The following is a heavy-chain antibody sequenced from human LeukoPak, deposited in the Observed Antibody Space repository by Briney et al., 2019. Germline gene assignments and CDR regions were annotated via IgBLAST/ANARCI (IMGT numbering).Heavy chain of an antibody. V-gene: IGHV4-34*01. CDR2: INHSGST. D-gene: IGHD3-22*01. Sequence: SETLSLTCAVYGGSFSGYYWSWIRQPPGKGLEWIGEINHSGSTNYNPSLKSRVTISVATSKNQFSLKLSSVTAADTAVCYCARGRMIVVKMVLGYWFDPWGQGTLVTVSS. CDR3: ARGRMIVVKMVLGYWFDP. CDR1: GGSFSGYY. J-gene: IGHJ5*02.